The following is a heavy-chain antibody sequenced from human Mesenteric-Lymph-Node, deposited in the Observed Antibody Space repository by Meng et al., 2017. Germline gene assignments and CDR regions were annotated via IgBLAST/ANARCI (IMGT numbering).Heavy chain of an antibody. Sequence: GESLKISCAASGFTFSSYAMSWVRQAPGKGLEWVSAISGSGGSTYYADSVKGRFTISRDNSKNTLYLQMNSLRAEDTDVYYCAKNPSPVGAIIGGGTGALDYWGQGTLVTVSS. V-gene: IGHV3-23*01. CDR3: AKNPSPVGAIIGGGTGALDY. J-gene: IGHJ4*02. CDR2: ISGSGGST. CDR1: GFTFSSYA. D-gene: IGHD1-26*01.